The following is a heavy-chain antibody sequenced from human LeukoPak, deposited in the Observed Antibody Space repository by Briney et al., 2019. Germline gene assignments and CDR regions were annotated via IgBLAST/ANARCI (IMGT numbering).Heavy chain of an antibody. CDR2: MNPNSGNT. CDR3: ARRDGGSSWFPFDY. Sequence: ASVKVSCKASGYTFTSYYMHWVRQAPGQGLEWMGWMNPNSGNTGYAQKFQGRVTMTRNTSISTAYMELSSLRSEDTAVYYCARRDGGSSWFPFDYWGQGTLVTVSS. D-gene: IGHD6-13*01. CDR1: GYTFTSYY. J-gene: IGHJ4*02. V-gene: IGHV1-8*02.